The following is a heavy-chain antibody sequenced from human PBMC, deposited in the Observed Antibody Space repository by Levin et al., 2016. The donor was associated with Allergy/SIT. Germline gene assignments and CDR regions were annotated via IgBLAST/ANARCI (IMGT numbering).Heavy chain of an antibody. CDR2: IWYDGSNK. J-gene: IGHJ4*02. D-gene: IGHD2-15*01. Sequence: VRQAPGKGLEWVAVIWYDGSNKYYADSVKGRFTISRDNSKNTLYLQMNSLRAEDTAVYYCARDVAVAATSNFDYWGQGTLVTVSS. CDR3: ARDVAVAATSNFDY. V-gene: IGHV3-33*01.